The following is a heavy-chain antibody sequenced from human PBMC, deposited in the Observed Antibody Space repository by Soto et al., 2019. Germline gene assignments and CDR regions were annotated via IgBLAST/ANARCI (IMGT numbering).Heavy chain of an antibody. D-gene: IGHD6-19*01. V-gene: IGHV3-33*01. J-gene: IGHJ6*03. CDR3: ARAGYSSGWYLYYYYYYMDV. CDR1: GFTFSSYG. Sequence: PGGSLRLSCAASGFTFSSYGMRWVRQAPGKGLEWVAVIWYDGSNKYYADSVKGRFTISRDNSKNTLYLQMNSLRAEDTAVYYCARAGYSSGWYLYYYYYYMDVWGKGTTLTVSS. CDR2: IWYDGSNK.